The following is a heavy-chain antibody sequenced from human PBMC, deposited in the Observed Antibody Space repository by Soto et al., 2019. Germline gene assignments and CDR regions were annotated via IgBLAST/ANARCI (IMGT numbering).Heavy chain of an antibody. D-gene: IGHD5-18*01. CDR1: GFTFSSYA. CDR3: AKDRKGYSYGLIYYYGMDV. Sequence: PGGSLRLSCAASGFTFSSYAMSWVRQAPGKGLEWVSAISGSGGSTYYADSVKGRFTISRDNSKNTLYLQMNSLRAEDTAVYYCAKDRKGYSYGLIYYYGMDVWGQGTKGTVS. CDR2: ISGSGGST. V-gene: IGHV3-23*01. J-gene: IGHJ6*02.